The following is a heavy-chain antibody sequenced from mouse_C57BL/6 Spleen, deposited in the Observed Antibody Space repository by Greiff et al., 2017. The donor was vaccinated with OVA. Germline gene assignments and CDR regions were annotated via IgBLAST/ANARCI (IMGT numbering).Heavy chain of an antibody. CDR3: ARRGENNY. CDR2: ISSGGSYT. Sequence: EVKLMESGGDLVKPGGSLKLSCAASGFTFSSYGMSWVRQTPDKRLEWVATISSGGSYTYYPDSVKGRFTISRDNAKNTLYLQMSSLKSEDTAMYYCARRGENNYWGQGTTRTGSS. J-gene: IGHJ2*01. D-gene: IGHD2-13*01. V-gene: IGHV5-6*02. CDR1: GFTFSSYG.